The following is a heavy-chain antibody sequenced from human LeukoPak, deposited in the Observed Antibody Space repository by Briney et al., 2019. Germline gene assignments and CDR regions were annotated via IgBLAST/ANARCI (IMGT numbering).Heavy chain of an antibody. CDR3: ARTEYSSGWYVNY. J-gene: IGHJ4*02. D-gene: IGHD6-19*01. V-gene: IGHV4-59*08. CDR1: GGSFSSYY. Sequence: PSETLSLTCTVSGGSFSSYYWNWIRQPPEKGLEWIGYIYHSGSTNYNPSLKSRVTISVDTSKNQFSLKLSSVTAADTAVYYCARTEYSSGWYVNYWGQGTLVTVSS. CDR2: IYHSGST.